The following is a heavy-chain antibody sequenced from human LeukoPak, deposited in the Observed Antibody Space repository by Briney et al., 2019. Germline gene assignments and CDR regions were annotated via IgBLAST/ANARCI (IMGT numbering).Heavy chain of an antibody. CDR2: ISYTGST. D-gene: IGHD3-22*01. CDR3: ARGRLGGYYYDSSLDY. Sequence: SETLSLTCTVSDGSIGSYYWSWIRQSPGTGLEWIGYISYTGSTNYNPSLKSRVTISADTSKNQFSLKLSSVTAADTAVYYCARGRLGGYYYDSSLDYWGQGILVTVSS. J-gene: IGHJ4*02. CDR1: DGSIGSYY. V-gene: IGHV4-59*01.